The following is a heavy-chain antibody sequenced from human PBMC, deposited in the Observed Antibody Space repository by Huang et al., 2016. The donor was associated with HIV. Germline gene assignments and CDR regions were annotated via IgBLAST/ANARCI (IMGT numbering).Heavy chain of an antibody. J-gene: IGHJ4*02. CDR3: AKDNPVGATNY. CDR2: SSASGNTT. D-gene: IGHD1-26*01. CDR1: GFTFRGWV. Sequence: EVHLLESGGGLVQPGGSLRLSCAASGFTFRGWVMSWVGQAPGKGLGWVSGSSASGNTTYYADSVKGRFTISRDNSKSTLYLQMSSLRGEDTAVYYCAKDNPVGATNYWGQGTLVTVSS. V-gene: IGHV3-23*01.